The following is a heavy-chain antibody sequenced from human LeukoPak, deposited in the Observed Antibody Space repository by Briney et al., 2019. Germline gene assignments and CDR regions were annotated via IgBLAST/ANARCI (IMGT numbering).Heavy chain of an antibody. J-gene: IGHJ4*02. CDR1: GVSISSGDYY. CDR3: AGLYSGYPVDY. D-gene: IGHD5-12*01. Sequence: SQTLSLTCTVSGVSISSGDYYWSWIRQPPGKGLEWIGYIYYSGSTYYNPSLKSRVTLSVDTSKNQFSLKLSSVTAADTAVYYCAGLYSGYPVDYWGQGTLVTVSS. CDR2: IYYSGST. V-gene: IGHV4-30-4*08.